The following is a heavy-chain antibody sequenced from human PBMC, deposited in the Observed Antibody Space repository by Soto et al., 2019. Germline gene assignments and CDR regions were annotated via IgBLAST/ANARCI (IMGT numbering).Heavy chain of an antibody. CDR1: GGSFSGYY. V-gene: IGHV4-34*01. CDR2: INHSGST. J-gene: IGHJ4*02. CDR3: ASEDPGCSSTSCSDY. D-gene: IGHD2-2*01. Sequence: PSETLSLTCAVYGGSFSGYYWSWIRQPPGKGLEWIGEINHSGSTNYNPSLKSRVTISVDTSKNQFSLKLSSVTAADTAVYYCASEDPGCSSTSCSDYWGQGTLVTVSS.